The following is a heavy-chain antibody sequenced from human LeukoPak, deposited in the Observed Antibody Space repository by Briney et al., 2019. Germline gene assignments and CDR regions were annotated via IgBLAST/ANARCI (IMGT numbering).Heavy chain of an antibody. J-gene: IGHJ4*02. CDR2: IYYSGST. CDR3: ARLFHPALSGNYPFDY. V-gene: IGHV4-59*01. D-gene: IGHD1-26*01. CDR1: GGSINSYY. Sequence: SETLSLTCTVSGGSINSYYWSWIRQPPGKGLEWIAYIYYSGSTSYNPSLKSRVTISVDTSKNQFSLKPNSVTAADTAMYYCARLFHPALSGNYPFDYWGQGTLVTVSS.